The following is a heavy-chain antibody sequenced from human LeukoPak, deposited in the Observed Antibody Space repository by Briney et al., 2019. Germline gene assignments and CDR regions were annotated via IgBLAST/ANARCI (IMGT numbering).Heavy chain of an antibody. CDR3: VRSSFAGYDY. V-gene: IGHV3-7*01. J-gene: IGHJ4*02. Sequence: GGSLRLSCAASVFILSSYWMTWVRQAPGKGLEWVANIKGDDSERNYLDSVKGRFSIFRDNAKNSLSLQMNSLRVEDTAVYYCVRSSFAGYDYWGQGALVTVSS. CDR2: IKGDDSER. CDR1: VFILSSYW. D-gene: IGHD3-10*01.